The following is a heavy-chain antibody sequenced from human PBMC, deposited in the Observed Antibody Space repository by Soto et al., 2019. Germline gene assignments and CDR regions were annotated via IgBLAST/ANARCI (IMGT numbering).Heavy chain of an antibody. Sequence: SETLSLSCTVSGDSITSNSYFWAWIRQPPGKGLEWIGSIYYSGTTYYNPSLKSRVTISVDRSKNQFSLKLSSVTAADTAVYYCARHVSVDYFDYWGQGALVTVSS. J-gene: IGHJ4*02. CDR2: IYYSGTT. CDR3: ARHVSVDYFDY. V-gene: IGHV4-39*01. CDR1: GDSITSNSYF.